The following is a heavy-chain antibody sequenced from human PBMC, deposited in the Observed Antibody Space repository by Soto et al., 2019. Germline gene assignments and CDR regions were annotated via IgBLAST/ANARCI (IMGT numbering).Heavy chain of an antibody. CDR3: ARGTEKTTVRGVPKRSNWFDP. V-gene: IGHV4-31*03. CDR2: IYYSGST. Sequence: PSETLSLTCTVSGGSISSGGYYWSWIRQHPGKGLEWIGYIYYSGSTYYNPSLKSRVTISVDTSKNQFSLKLSSVTAADTAVYYCARGTEKTTVRGVPKRSNWFDPWGQGTLVTVSS. J-gene: IGHJ5*02. CDR1: GGSISSGGYY. D-gene: IGHD3-10*01.